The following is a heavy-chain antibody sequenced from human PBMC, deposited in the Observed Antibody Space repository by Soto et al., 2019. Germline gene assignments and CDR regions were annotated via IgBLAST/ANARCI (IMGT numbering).Heavy chain of an antibody. V-gene: IGHV2-5*02. CDR1: GFSLSTSGLG. D-gene: IGHD5-18*01. CDR2: IYWDDDK. Sequence: QITLKESGPTLVKPTQTLTLTCTFSGFSLSTSGLGVGWIRQPPGKTLEWLVLIYWDDDKRYRTSLKSRLTITXXTSNNQVVLTMTNTDPVDTATYYCAHRRGYGEFAYWGQGILVTVTS. CDR3: AHRRGYGEFAY. J-gene: IGHJ4*02.